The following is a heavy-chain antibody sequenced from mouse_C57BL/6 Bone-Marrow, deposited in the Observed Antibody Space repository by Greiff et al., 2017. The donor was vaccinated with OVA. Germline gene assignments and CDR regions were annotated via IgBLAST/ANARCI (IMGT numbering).Heavy chain of an antibody. D-gene: IGHD5-1*01. CDR1: GYTFTDYY. CDR3: AREGEYATRSAWFAY. V-gene: IGHV1-76*01. J-gene: IGHJ3*01. CDR2: IYPGSGNT. Sequence: QVQLQQSGAELVRPGASVKLSCKASGYTFTDYYINWVKQRPGQGLEWIARIYPGSGNTYYNEKFKGKATLTAEKSSSTAYMQLSSLTSEDSAVYFCAREGEYATRSAWFAYWGQGTLVTVSA.